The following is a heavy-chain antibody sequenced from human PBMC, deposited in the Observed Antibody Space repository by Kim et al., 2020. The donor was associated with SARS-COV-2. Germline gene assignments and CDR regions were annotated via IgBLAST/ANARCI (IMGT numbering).Heavy chain of an antibody. Sequence: SVKVSCKASGGSLSGYGISWVRQAPGQGLEWMGGIVPVFGSTTYAQKFQDRVTITADEDTNTVYMEVSSLRSDDTAIFYCARDIMAGAQRWFDPWGQGTLVTVSS. D-gene: IGHD2-8*01. J-gene: IGHJ5*02. V-gene: IGHV1-69*13. CDR2: IVPVFGST. CDR1: GGSLSGYG. CDR3: ARDIMAGAQRWFDP.